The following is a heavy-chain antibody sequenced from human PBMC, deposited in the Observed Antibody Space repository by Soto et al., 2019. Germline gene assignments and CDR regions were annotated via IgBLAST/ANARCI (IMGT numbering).Heavy chain of an antibody. Sequence: QVQLVQSGAEVKKPGASVKVSCKASGYTFTSYYMHWVRQAPGQGLEWMGIINPSGGSTSYAQKFQGRVTMTRDKSTSTVYMELSSLRSEDTAVYYCARVNNYVWGSYRPSSYYFDYWGQGTLVTVSS. V-gene: IGHV1-46*01. CDR2: INPSGGST. J-gene: IGHJ4*02. D-gene: IGHD3-16*02. CDR1: GYTFTSYY. CDR3: ARVNNYVWGSYRPSSYYFDY.